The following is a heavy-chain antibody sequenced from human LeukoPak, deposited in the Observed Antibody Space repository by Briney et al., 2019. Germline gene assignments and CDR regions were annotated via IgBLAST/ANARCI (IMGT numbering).Heavy chain of an antibody. CDR1: GGSISSYY. Sequence: SETLSLTCTISGGSISSYYWSWIRQPPGKGLEWIGEINHSGSTNYNPSLKSRVTISVDTSKNQFSLKLSSVTAADTAVYYCARQYQLTGGYYYYYYYMDVWGKGTTVTISS. CDR3: ARQYQLTGGYYYYYYYMDV. V-gene: IGHV4-34*01. CDR2: INHSGST. J-gene: IGHJ6*03. D-gene: IGHD2-2*01.